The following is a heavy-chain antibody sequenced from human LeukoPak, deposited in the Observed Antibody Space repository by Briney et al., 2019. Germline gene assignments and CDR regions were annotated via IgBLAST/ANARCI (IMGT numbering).Heavy chain of an antibody. J-gene: IGHJ6*02. CDR3: ARYQLLQYYYYGMDV. CDR1: GGSFSGYY. D-gene: IGHD2-2*01. V-gene: IGHV4-34*01. Sequence: ETLSLTCAVYGGSFSGYYWTWIRQPPGKGLDWIGGINHSGITNYNPSLRSRVTISVDTSKNHFSLKLSSVTAADTAMYYCARYQLLQYYYYGMDVWGQGTTVTVSS. CDR2: INHSGIT.